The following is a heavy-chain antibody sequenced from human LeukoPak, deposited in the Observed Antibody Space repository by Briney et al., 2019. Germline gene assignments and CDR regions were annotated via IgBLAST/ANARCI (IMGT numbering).Heavy chain of an antibody. V-gene: IGHV4-30-2*01. J-gene: IGHJ4*02. CDR2: IYHSGST. D-gene: IGHD3-3*01. CDR3: ARGGPVYYDFWRDLEGFDY. CDR1: GGSISSGGYY. Sequence: SQTLSLTCTVSGGSISSGGYYWSWIRQPPGKGLEWIGYIYHSGSTYYNPSLKSRVTISVDRSKNQFSLKLSSVTAADTAVYYCARGGPVYYDFWRDLEGFDYWGQGTLVTVSS.